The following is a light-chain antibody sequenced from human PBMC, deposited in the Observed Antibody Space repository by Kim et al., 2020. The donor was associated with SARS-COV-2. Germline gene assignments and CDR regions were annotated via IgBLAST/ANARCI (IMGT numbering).Light chain of an antibody. CDR3: QTWDTGIRV. J-gene: IGLJ3*02. Sequence: QLVLTQSPSASASLGDSVKLTCILTSGHSTYAIAWHQQQPQKGPRFLMKLNSDGSHRRGDGIPDRFSGSSSGTERYLTISSVQAEDEADYYCQTWDTGIRVFGGGTKLAVI. CDR1: SGHSTYA. V-gene: IGLV4-69*01. CDR2: LNSDGSH.